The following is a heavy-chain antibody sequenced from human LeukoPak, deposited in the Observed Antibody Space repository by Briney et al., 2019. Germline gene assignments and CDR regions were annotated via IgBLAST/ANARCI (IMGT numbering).Heavy chain of an antibody. J-gene: IGHJ4*02. CDR2: IFGSGGRT. D-gene: IGHD6-13*01. CDR3: ARVGRLAYSATWFLDY. V-gene: IGHV3-23*01. Sequence: TGGSLRLSCAASGLTFSTYAMSWVRQAPGKGLEWVSGIFGSGGRTSYADSVKGRFTIPRDNSKNTLYLQMNSLRAEDTAVYYCARVGRLAYSATWFLDYWGQGTLVTVSS. CDR1: GLTFSTYA.